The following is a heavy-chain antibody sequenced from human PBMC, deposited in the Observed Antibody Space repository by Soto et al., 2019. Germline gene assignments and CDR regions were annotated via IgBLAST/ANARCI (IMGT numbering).Heavy chain of an antibody. CDR1: GFTFSSYA. D-gene: IGHD1-26*01. Sequence: QVQLVESGGGVVQPGRSLRLSCAASGFTFSSYAMHWVRQAPGKGLEWVAVISYDGSNKYYADSVKGRFIISRDNSKNXLYRQMNSLRAEDTAVYYCASDRITRWELLGAFDYWGQGTLVTVSS. V-gene: IGHV3-30-3*01. CDR2: ISYDGSNK. CDR3: ASDRITRWELLGAFDY. J-gene: IGHJ4*02.